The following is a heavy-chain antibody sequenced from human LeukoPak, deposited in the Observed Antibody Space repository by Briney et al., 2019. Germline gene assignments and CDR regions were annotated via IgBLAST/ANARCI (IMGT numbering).Heavy chain of an antibody. D-gene: IGHD6-19*01. Sequence: GGSLRLSCAASGFTFSSYGMHWVRQAPGKGLEWVAFIRYDGSNKYYADSVKGRFTISRDNSKNTLYLQMNSLRAEDTAVYYCARESSGWHQHFDYWGQGTLVTVSS. V-gene: IGHV3-30*02. CDR2: IRYDGSNK. CDR3: ARESSGWHQHFDY. J-gene: IGHJ4*02. CDR1: GFTFSSYG.